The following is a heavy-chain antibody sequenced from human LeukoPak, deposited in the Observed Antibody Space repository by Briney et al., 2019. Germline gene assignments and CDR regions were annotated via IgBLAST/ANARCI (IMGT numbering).Heavy chain of an antibody. V-gene: IGHV3-20*04. CDR2: INWNGGST. CDR1: GFTFDDYG. J-gene: IGHJ4*02. CDR3: ARHEYSSSDYVGHFDY. D-gene: IGHD6-6*01. Sequence: PGGSLRLSCAASGFTFDDYGMSWVRQAPGKGLEWVSGINWNGGSTGYADSVKGRFTISRDNAKNSLYLQMNSLRAEDTALYYCARHEYSSSDYVGHFDYWGQGTLVTVSS.